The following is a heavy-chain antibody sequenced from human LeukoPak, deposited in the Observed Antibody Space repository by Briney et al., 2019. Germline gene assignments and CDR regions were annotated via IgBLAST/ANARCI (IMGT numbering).Heavy chain of an antibody. J-gene: IGHJ4*02. CDR1: GFTFSSYS. V-gene: IGHV3-48*02. Sequence: PGGSLRLSCAASGFTFSSYSMNWVRQAPGKGLEWVSYISSSSSTIYYADSVKGRFTISKDNAKNSLYLQMNSLRDEDTAVYYCAKDLVVVVTSSYDYWGQGTLVTVSS. CDR2: ISSSSSTI. CDR3: AKDLVVVVTSSYDY. D-gene: IGHD2-21*02.